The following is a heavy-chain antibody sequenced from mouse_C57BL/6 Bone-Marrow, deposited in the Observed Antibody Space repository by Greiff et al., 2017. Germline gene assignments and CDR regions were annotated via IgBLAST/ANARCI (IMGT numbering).Heavy chain of an antibody. CDR2: INPGSGGT. J-gene: IGHJ2*01. Sequence: VQRVESGAELVRPGTSVKVSCKASGYAFTNYLIEWVKQRPGQGLEWIGVINPGSGGTNYNEKFKGKATLTADKSSSTAYMQLSSLTSEDSEVYFCAREDSSGYVGYWGQGTTLTVSS. V-gene: IGHV1-54*01. CDR1: GYAFTNYL. D-gene: IGHD3-2*02. CDR3: AREDSSGYVGY.